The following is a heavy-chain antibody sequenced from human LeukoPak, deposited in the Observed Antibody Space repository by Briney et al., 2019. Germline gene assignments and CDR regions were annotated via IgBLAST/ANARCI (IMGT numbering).Heavy chain of an antibody. J-gene: IGHJ4*02. CDR1: GFTFSTCA. V-gene: IGHV3-23*01. CDR3: ARERYFDY. CDR2: ISGGGRST. Sequence: HPGGSLRLSCAASGFTFSTCAMSWVRQAPGKGLEWVSTISGGGRSTDYADSVKGLFTISRDNSKNTLYLQMNSLRAEDTAVYYCARERYFDYWGQGTLVTVSS.